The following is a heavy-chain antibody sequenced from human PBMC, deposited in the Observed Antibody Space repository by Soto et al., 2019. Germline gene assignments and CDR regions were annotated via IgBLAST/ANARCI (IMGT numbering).Heavy chain of an antibody. V-gene: IGHV3-30*18. Sequence: QERLVESGGGVVQPGWSLRLSCAASGFTFSSYGMHWVRQAPGKGLEWVAVISYDGSNKYYADSVKGRFAISRDNSKNTFYLQMNALRVQDTAVYYCDKDQSGSYTRSWGQGTLVSVSS. CDR3: DKDQSGSYTRS. CDR1: GFTFSSYG. J-gene: IGHJ4*02. D-gene: IGHD6-13*01. CDR2: ISYDGSNK.